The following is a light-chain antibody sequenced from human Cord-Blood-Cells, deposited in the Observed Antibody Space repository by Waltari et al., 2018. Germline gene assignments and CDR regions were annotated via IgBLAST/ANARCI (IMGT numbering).Light chain of an antibody. CDR3: QSYDSSLSGWV. J-gene: IGLJ3*02. CDR1: SSNIGAGLD. Sequence: HSVLTQPPSVSGAPGQRVTISSTGSSSNIGAGLDLHWYQQLPGTAPKLLIYGNSNRPSGVPDRFSGSKSGTSASLAITGLQAEDEADYYCQSYDSSLSGWVFGGGTKLTVL. CDR2: GNS. V-gene: IGLV1-40*01.